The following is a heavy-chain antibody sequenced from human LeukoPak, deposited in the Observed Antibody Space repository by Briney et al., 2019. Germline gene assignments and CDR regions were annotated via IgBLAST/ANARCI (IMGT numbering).Heavy chain of an antibody. J-gene: IGHJ4*02. CDR3: ARDYGSGNYYIPIPNYFDY. D-gene: IGHD3-10*01. CDR1: GYTFTSYA. V-gene: IGHV7-4-1*02. CDR2: INTNTGNP. Sequence: ASVKVSCKASGYTFTSYAMNWVRQAPGQGLEWMGLINTNTGNPTYAQGFTGRFVFSLDTSVSTAYLQISSLKAEDTAVYYCARDYGSGNYYIPIPNYFDYLGQGTLVTVSS.